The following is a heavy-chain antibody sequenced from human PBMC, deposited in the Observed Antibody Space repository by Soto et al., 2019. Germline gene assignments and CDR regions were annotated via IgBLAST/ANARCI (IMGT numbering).Heavy chain of an antibody. CDR1: GFICSRQW. D-gene: IGHD6-25*01. CDR3: ARGGR. CDR2: INQDGRDI. Sequence: EEQLVESGGGLVQPGGSQRLSCATSGFICSRQWMSWVRQAPGKGPEFVANINQDGRDIFYADSVKGRFTISRDNAKNSLDLQMNSLRVEDTAVYYCARGGRWGQGTLVTVSS. J-gene: IGHJ1*01. V-gene: IGHV3-7*01.